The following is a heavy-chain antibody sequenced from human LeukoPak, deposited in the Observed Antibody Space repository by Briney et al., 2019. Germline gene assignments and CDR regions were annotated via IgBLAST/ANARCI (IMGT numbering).Heavy chain of an antibody. V-gene: IGHV1-69*13. CDR2: IIPIFGTA. Sequence: SVKVSCKASGGTFSSYAISWVRQAPGQGLEWMGGIIPIFGTANYAQKFQGRVTITADESTSTAYMELSSLRSEDTAVYYCARGVATGTYFDYWGQGTLVTVSS. J-gene: IGHJ4*02. CDR1: GGTFSSYA. D-gene: IGHD5-12*01. CDR3: ARGVATGTYFDY.